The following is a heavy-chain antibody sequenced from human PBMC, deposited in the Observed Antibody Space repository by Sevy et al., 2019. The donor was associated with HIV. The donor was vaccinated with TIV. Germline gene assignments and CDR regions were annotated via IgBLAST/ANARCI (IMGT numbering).Heavy chain of an antibody. J-gene: IGHJ4*02. CDR3: ARDFTIFGVVSGIDY. V-gene: IGHV3-21*04. Sequence: GGSLRLSCAASGFTFRTYSMNWVRQAPGKGLEWLSSISDDNRYIYNSDSVKGRFTISRANAKNLLFLQMNNLRVEDTAIYYCARDFTIFGVVSGIDYWGQGNLVTVSS. CDR1: GFTFRTYS. D-gene: IGHD3-3*01. CDR2: ISDDNRYI.